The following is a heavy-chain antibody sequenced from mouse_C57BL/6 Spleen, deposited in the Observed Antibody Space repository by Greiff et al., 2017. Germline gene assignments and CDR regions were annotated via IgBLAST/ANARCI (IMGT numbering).Heavy chain of an antibody. D-gene: IGHD1-1*01. Sequence: EVQRVESGGGLVQPGGSLSLSCAASGFTFTGYYMSWVRQPPGKALEWLGFIRNKANGYTTEYSASVKGRFTISRDNSHSNHYLHMNALRAEDSATYYCAISPTDYYGSSPLAMDYWGQGTSVTVSS. CDR2: IRNKANGYTT. CDR1: GFTFTGYY. J-gene: IGHJ4*01. V-gene: IGHV7-3*01. CDR3: AISPTDYYGSSPLAMDY.